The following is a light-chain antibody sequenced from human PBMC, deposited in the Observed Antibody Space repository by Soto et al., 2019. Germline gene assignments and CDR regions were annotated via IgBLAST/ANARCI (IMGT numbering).Light chain of an antibody. CDR2: GAS. Sequence: EIVLTQSPGTLSLSPGERATLSCWASQSVSSSYLAWYQQKPGQAPRLLIYGASSRATGIPDRFSGSGSGTDLTLTISRLEPEDFAVYYCQQYGSSPPITFGQGTRLEIK. CDR1: QSVSSSY. V-gene: IGKV3-20*01. J-gene: IGKJ5*01. CDR3: QQYGSSPPIT.